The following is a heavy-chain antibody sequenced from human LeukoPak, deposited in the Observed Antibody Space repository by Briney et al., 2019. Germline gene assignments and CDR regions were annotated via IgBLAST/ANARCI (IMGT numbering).Heavy chain of an antibody. CDR2: ITWSSNI. V-gene: IGHV3-48*02. CDR3: ARDPGNSGYGMDV. J-gene: IGHJ6*02. CDR1: GFSVSSFS. D-gene: IGHD5-12*01. Sequence: GGSLRLSCAASGFSVSSFSMNWVRRAPGKGLEWVSHITWSSNIYYADSVKGRSTISRDSAKNSLYLQMNSLRDEDTAVYYCARDPGNSGYGMDVWGQGTTVLVSS.